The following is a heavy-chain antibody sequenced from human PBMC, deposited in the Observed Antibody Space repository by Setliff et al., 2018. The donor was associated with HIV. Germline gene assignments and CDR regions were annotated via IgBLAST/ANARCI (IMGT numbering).Heavy chain of an antibody. CDR2: ISGSATYI. CDR3: ASARIPTGGTSTSFDY. V-gene: IGHV3-21*05. Sequence: PGGSLRLSCAASGFTFSTYNMNWVRQAPGKGLEWLSYISGSATYIYYADSVRDRFTISRDNSKNTLYLQVNSLRPEDTAVYFCASARIPTGGTSTSFDYWGQGTLVTVSS. J-gene: IGHJ4*02. D-gene: IGHD1-1*01. CDR1: GFTFSTYN.